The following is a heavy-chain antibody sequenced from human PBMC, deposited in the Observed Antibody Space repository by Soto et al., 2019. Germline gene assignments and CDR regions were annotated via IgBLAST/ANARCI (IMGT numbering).Heavy chain of an antibody. J-gene: IGHJ4*02. CDR2: INAGNGNT. CDR1: GYTFTSYA. CDR3: ARPRDRGDRYFDWLLKPEFDY. D-gene: IGHD3-9*01. Sequence: GASVKVSCKASGYTFTSYAMHWVRQAPGQRLEWKGWINAGNGNTKYSQKFQGRVTITRDTSASTAYMELSSLRSEDTAVYYCARPRDRGDRYFDWLLKPEFDYWGQGTLVTVSS. V-gene: IGHV1-3*01.